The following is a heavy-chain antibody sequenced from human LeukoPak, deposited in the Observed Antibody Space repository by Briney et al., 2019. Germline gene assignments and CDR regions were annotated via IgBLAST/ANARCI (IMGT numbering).Heavy chain of an antibody. CDR2: IYYSGST. D-gene: IGHD3-22*01. Sequence: SSETLSLTCTVSGGSISSYYRSWIRQPPGKGLEWIGYIYYSGSTNYKPSLKSRVTISVETSKNQFSLKLRSVTAADTAVYYCARVTGYMIEDYFDYWGQGTLVTVSS. J-gene: IGHJ4*02. V-gene: IGHV4-59*01. CDR1: GGSISSYY. CDR3: ARVTGYMIEDYFDY.